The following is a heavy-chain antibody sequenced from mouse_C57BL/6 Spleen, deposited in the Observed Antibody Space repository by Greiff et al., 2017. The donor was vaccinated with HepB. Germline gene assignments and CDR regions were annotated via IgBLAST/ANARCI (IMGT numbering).Heavy chain of an antibody. V-gene: IGHV1-4*01. CDR3: ARYGSLDY. Sequence: VQLQESGAELARPGASVKMSCKASGYTFTSYTMHWVKQRPGQGLEWIGYINPSSGYTKYNQKFKDKATLTADKSSSTAYMQLSSLTSEDSAVYYCARYGSLDYWGQGTTLTVSS. CDR1: GYTFTSYT. D-gene: IGHD1-1*01. J-gene: IGHJ2*01. CDR2: INPSSGYT.